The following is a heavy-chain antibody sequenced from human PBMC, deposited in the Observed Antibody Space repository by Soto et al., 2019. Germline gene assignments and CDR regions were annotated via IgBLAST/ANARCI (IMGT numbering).Heavy chain of an antibody. CDR3: ATDAGADGYFGNWLDP. D-gene: IGHD5-12*01. J-gene: IGHJ5*02. CDR1: GGTFSNYA. Sequence: QVHLVQSGAEVKKPGSSVNVSCKASGGTFSNYAITWVRQAPGQGLEWVGRIIPIFGTTNVAQKFQGRVTITAAESTTTASMELSGLRSDDTAVYYCATDAGADGYFGNWLDPWGQGTLVTVSS. CDR2: IIPIFGTT. V-gene: IGHV1-69*15.